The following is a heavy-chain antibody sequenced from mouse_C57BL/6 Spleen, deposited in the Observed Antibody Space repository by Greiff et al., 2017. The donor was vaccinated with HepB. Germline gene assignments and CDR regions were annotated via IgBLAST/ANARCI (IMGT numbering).Heavy chain of an antibody. CDR3: ARYRKKILGWYFDV. CDR2: ISYSGST. D-gene: IGHD3-3*01. CDR1: GYSITSDY. Sequence: EVKVVESGPGLAKPSQTLSLTCSVTGYSITSDYWNWIRKFPGNKLEYMGYISYSGSTYYNPSLKSRISITRDTSKNQYYLQLNSVTTEDTATYYCARYRKKILGWYFDVWGTGTTVTVSS. V-gene: IGHV3-8*01. J-gene: IGHJ1*03.